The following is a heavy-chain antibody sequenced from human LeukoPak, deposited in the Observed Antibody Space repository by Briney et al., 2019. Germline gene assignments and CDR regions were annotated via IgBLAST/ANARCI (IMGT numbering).Heavy chain of an antibody. CDR2: IRYDGSNK. V-gene: IGHV3-30*02. D-gene: IGHD4-17*01. Sequence: GGSLRLSCAASGFTFSSYGMHWVRQAPGKGLEWVAFIRYDGSNKYYADSVKGRFTISRDNSKNTLYLQMSSLRAEDTAVYYCAKDPTTRRPDNWFDPWGQGTLVAVSS. CDR3: AKDPTTRRPDNWFDP. J-gene: IGHJ5*02. CDR1: GFTFSSYG.